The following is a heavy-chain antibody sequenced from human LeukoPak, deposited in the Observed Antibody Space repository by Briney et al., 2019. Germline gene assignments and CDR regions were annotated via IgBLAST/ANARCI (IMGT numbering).Heavy chain of an antibody. Sequence: PSETLSLTCTVAGGSITNNNFYWGWIRQPPGKGLEWIGGIYYTGFNASYPSLKSRVIVSIDTSKNQFSLKLSSVTAADTAVYYCAGERGEEYSSGWYKTNYFYNWGQGIRVTVSS. J-gene: IGHJ4*02. D-gene: IGHD6-19*01. CDR2: IYYTGFN. V-gene: IGHV4-39*07. CDR1: GGSITNNNFY. CDR3: AGERGEEYSSGWYKTNYFYN.